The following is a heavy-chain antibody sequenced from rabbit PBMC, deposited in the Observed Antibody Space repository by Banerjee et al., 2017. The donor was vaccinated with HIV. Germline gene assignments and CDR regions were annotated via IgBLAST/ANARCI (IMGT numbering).Heavy chain of an antibody. CDR3: VRESYSSAWGIWHYNGMDL. CDR2: IEPVFDIT. D-gene: IGHD4-1*01. V-gene: IGHV1S7*01. J-gene: IGHJ6*01. Sequence: VRQAPGKGLEWIGYIEPVFDITNYASWVKGRFTISSHSAQNTVSLQMSSLTAADTATYFCVRESYSSAWGIWHYNGMDLWGPGTLVTVS.